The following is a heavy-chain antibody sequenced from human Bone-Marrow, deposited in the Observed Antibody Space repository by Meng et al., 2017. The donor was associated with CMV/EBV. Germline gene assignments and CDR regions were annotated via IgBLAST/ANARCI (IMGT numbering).Heavy chain of an antibody. CDR2: IKQDGTEK. CDR1: GFTFSNYA. V-gene: IGHV3-7*01. Sequence: GGSLRLSCAASGFTFSNYAMSWARQAPGKGLEWVANIKQDGTEKYYVDSVKGRFTIYRDNTKNSLYLQMNSLRAEDTAVYYCARDPVVSGDYYFDYWGQGKLVTVSS. CDR3: ARDPVVSGDYYFDY. J-gene: IGHJ4*02. D-gene: IGHD2-15*01.